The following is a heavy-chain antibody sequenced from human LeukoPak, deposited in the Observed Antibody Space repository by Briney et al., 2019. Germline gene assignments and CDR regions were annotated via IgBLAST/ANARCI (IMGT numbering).Heavy chain of an antibody. D-gene: IGHD3-16*01. CDR3: ARVGAWEINF. CDR1: GGSITSDF. V-gene: IGHV4-59*08. Sequence: SETLSLTCTVSGGSITSDFWSWIRQPPGKGLEWIGYSYYRGSTVYNPSLQSRVTISVDPSKNQFSLELRSVTAADTAVYYCARVGAWEINFGGQGTLVTVSS. J-gene: IGHJ4*02. CDR2: SYYRGST.